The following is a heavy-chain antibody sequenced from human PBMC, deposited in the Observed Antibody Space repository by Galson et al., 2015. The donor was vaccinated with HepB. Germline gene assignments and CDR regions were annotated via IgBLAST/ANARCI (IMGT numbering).Heavy chain of an antibody. CDR1: AFSFSSYW. J-gene: IGHJ6*02. D-gene: IGHD4-17*01. V-gene: IGHV3-7*01. CDR2: IKQDGSEK. Sequence: SLRLSCAASAFSFSSYWMTWVRQAPGKGLEWVANIKQDGSEKYYVDSVKGRFTISRDNAKNSLYLQMNSLRAEDTAVYYCARDLSGDLHLYYYYYYGMAVWGQGTTGTVSS. CDR3: ARDLSGDLHLYYYYYYGMAV.